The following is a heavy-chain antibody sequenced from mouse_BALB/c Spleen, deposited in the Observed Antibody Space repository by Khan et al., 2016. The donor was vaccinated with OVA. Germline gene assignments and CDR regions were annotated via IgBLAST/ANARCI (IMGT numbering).Heavy chain of an antibody. Sequence: EVQLQESGAYLVKPGASVKLSCTASGFNIKDTYIHWVRQRPEQGLAWIGGIDPANSNTKYDPEFQDKATITADTSSNTAYLQLSSLTSEDTAVYYCASSFLLYAMDYWGQGTSVTVSS. CDR1: GFNIKDTY. CDR3: ASSFLLYAMDY. CDR2: IDPANSNT. V-gene: IGHV14-3*02. J-gene: IGHJ4*01. D-gene: IGHD1-2*01.